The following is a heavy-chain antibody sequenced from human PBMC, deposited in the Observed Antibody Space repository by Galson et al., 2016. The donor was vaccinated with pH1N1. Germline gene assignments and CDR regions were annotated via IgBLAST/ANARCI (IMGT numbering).Heavy chain of an antibody. CDR3: ARGVNVNLAED. J-gene: IGHJ4*02. CDR1: GFIIRSNY. D-gene: IGHD3-16*01. CDR2: LYDDGST. V-gene: IGHV3-53*01. Sequence: SLRLSCAASGFIIRSNYMNWVRQAPGKGLEWVSILYDDGSTYYAESVKGRFTISRDNSKNMLYLQMNSLSTEDTAVYYCARGVNVNLAEDWGQGTLVIVSS.